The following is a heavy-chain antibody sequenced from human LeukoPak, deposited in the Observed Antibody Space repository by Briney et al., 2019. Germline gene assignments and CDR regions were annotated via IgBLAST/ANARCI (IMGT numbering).Heavy chain of an antibody. CDR1: GYTFTSYD. V-gene: IGHV1-8*01. CDR2: MNPNSGNT. CDR3: ARGRVGYYDSSAYWSPAAPGECYMDV. D-gene: IGHD3-22*01. Sequence: ASVKVSCKASGYTFTSYDITWVRQATGQGLEWMGWMNPNSGNTGYAQEFQGRVTMTRNTSITTAYMELSSLRSEDTAVYYCARGRVGYYDSSAYWSPAAPGECYMDVWGKGTTVTVSS. J-gene: IGHJ6*03.